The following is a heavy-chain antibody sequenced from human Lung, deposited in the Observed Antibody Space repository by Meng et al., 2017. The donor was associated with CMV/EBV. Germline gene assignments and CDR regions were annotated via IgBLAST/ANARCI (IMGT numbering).Heavy chain of an antibody. J-gene: IGHJ4*02. CDR2: IYHSGST. CDR3: ASFPPPGKQWLVTDY. Sequence: GWGRGRGRAWGSLSLACAGSGGSSSGSNWWGWVRQPPGKGLEWIGEIYHSGSTNYNPSLKSRVTISVDKSKNQFSLKLSSVTAADTAVYYCASFPPPGKQWLVTDYWGQGTLVTVSS. CDR1: GGSSSGSNW. D-gene: IGHD6-19*01. V-gene: IGHV4-4*02.